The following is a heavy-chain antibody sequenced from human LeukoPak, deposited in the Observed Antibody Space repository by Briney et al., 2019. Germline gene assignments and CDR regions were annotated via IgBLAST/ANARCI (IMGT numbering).Heavy chain of an antibody. CDR2: INPNSGGT. D-gene: IGHD3-10*01. CDR3: SRYNYYGSGSYPNWFDP. Sequence: ASVKVSCKASGYTFSSYGINWVRQAPGQGLEWMGWINPNSGGTNYAQKFQGRVTMTRDTSISTAYMELSSLRSEDTAVYYCSRYNYYGSGSYPNWFDPWGQGTLVTVSS. V-gene: IGHV1-2*02. CDR1: GYTFSSYG. J-gene: IGHJ5*02.